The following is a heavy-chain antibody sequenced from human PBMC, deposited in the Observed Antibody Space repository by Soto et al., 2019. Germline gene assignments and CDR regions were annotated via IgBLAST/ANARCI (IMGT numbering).Heavy chain of an antibody. J-gene: IGHJ5*02. CDR2: ISAYNGNT. CDR1: GYTFTSYG. Sequence: GSSVKVSCKASGYTFTSYGISWVRQAPGQGLEWMGWISAYNGNTNYAQKLQGRVTMTTDTSTSTAYMELRSLRSGDTAVYYCVRYCSGVSCYLDHSGQGHLVTVSS. D-gene: IGHD2-15*01. CDR3: VRYCSGVSCYLDH. V-gene: IGHV1-18*04.